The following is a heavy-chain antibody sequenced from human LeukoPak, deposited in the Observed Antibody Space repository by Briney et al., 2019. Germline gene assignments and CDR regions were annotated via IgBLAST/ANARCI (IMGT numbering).Heavy chain of an antibody. J-gene: IGHJ6*03. CDR3: ARDPYSGSYGNYYYYFMDV. Sequence: SETLSLTCAVYGGSFSGYYWSWIRQPPGKGLEWIGEINHSGSTNYNPSLKSRVTISVDTSKNQFSLKLSSVTAADTAVYYCARDPYSGSYGNYYYYFMDVWGKGTTVTISS. CDR2: INHSGST. V-gene: IGHV4-34*01. D-gene: IGHD1-26*01. CDR1: GGSFSGYY.